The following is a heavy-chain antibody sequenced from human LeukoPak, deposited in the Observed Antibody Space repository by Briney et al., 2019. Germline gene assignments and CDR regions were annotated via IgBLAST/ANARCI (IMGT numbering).Heavy chain of an antibody. CDR2: IYTSGST. V-gene: IGHV4-4*07. CDR1: GGSISSYY. CDR3: ARSSPYNYYGSGSYPIPGDY. J-gene: IGHJ4*02. Sequence: SETLSLTCTVSGGSISSYYWSWIRQPAGKGLEWIGRIYTSGSTNYNPSLKSRVTISVDTSKNQFSLKLSSVTAADTAVYYCARSSPYNYYGSGSYPIPGDYWGQGTLVTVSS. D-gene: IGHD3-10*01.